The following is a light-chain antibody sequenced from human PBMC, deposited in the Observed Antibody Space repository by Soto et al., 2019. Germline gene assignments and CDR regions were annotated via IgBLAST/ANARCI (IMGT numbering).Light chain of an antibody. CDR2: RVS. Sequence: DVVMTQSPLSLHVALGQPASISCRSSQSLVHDDTYTHLNWFHQRPGQSPRRLIYRVSNRDSGVPDRFSGSGSGTDITLQISRVESEDVGTYYCMQGTHWPYTFGQGTRLEIK. V-gene: IGKV2-30*02. J-gene: IGKJ2*01. CDR3: MQGTHWPYT. CDR1: QSLVHDDTYTH.